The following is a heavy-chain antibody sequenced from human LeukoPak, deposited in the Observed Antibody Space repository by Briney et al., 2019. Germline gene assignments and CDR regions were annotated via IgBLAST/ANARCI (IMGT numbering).Heavy chain of an antibody. V-gene: IGHV1-69-2*01. D-gene: IGHD3-3*01. CDR3: ATDSDFWSGYLLDY. J-gene: IGHJ4*02. CDR1: GYTFTDYY. Sequence: ASVKISCKVSGYTFTDYYMHWVQQAPGKGLEWMGLVDPEDGETIYAEKFQGRVTITADTSTDTAYMELRSLRSEDTAVYYCATDSDFWSGYLLDYWGQGTLVTVSS. CDR2: VDPEDGET.